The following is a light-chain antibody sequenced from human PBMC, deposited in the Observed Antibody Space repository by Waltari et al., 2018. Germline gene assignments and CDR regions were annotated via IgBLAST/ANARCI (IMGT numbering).Light chain of an antibody. CDR2: KVN. Sequence: QSALTQPASVSGSPGQSITISCTGTSSDVGFYDFVSWFQQHPGKAPKVMIYKVNNRPSGVSHRFHGSKYGHTASLTISGLQAEDEADYYCSSYTRSSYWVFGGGTQLTVL. V-gene: IGLV2-14*01. J-gene: IGLJ3*02. CDR3: SSYTRSSYWV. CDR1: SSDVGFYDF.